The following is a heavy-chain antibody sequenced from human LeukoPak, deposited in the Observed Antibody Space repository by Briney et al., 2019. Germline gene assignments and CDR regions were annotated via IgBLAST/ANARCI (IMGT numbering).Heavy chain of an antibody. V-gene: IGHV1-69*13. CDR3: AREHYDSSGYIDY. D-gene: IGHD3-22*01. J-gene: IGHJ4*02. CDR1: GGTFSSYA. CDR2: IIPIFGTA. Sequence: ASVKVSCKASGGTFSSYAISWVRQAPGQGLEWMGGIIPIFGTANYAQKFQGRVTITADESTSTAYMELGSLRSEDTAVYYCAREHYDSSGYIDYWGQGTLVTVSS.